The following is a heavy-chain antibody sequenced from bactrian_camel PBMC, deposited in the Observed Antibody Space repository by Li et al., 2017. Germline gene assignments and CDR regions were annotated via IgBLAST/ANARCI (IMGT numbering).Heavy chain of an antibody. Sequence: QVQLVESGGGSVQAGGSLTLSCSASTPVACMGWFRQVPGKEREGVAALYTGGGSTYYADSVKGRFTISRDNAKNTLYLQMNSLKTEDTAVYYCATETFGGSWSPRSDFGYWGQGTQVTVS. CDR3: ATETFGGSWSPRSDFGY. J-gene: IGHJ6*01. CDR2: LYTGGGST. CDR1: TPVAC. V-gene: IGHV3S54*01. D-gene: IGHD2*01.